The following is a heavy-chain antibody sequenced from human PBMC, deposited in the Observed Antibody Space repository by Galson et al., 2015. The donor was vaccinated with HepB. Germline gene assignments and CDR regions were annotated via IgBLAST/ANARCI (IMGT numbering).Heavy chain of an antibody. V-gene: IGHV1-69*01. CDR2: IIPFFRLS. D-gene: IGHD1-20*01. J-gene: IGHJ4*02. Sequence: SGDAFSTYAISWVRQAPGQGLEWMGGIIPFFRLSNYAQKFQGRVAITADESTSTAYMELGSLRSEDTAVYYCARVGVTGKFYFYFDYWGQGTLVTVSS. CDR3: ARVGVTGKFYFYFDY. CDR1: GDAFSTYA.